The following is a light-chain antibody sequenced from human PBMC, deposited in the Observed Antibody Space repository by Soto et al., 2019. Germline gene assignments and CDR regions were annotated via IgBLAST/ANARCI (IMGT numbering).Light chain of an antibody. CDR2: GTS. CDR3: HQYNSWPS. J-gene: IGKJ1*01. Sequence: VVMTRSTATLSVSPVERATLSCRASQTVSSNLAWYQQKPGQSPRLLIYGTSTRATGVPASLSGSASGTDFTLSISSLTSEDSAVYYCHQYNSWPSFGHGTKVDI. V-gene: IGKV3-15*01. CDR1: QTVSSN.